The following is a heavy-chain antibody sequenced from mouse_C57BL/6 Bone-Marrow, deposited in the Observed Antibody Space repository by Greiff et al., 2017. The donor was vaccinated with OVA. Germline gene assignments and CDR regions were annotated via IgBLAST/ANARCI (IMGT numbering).Heavy chain of an antibody. CDR3: ARPSRQLRLTWLAY. CDR1: GYTFTSYW. D-gene: IGHD3-2*02. CDR2: IDPSDSET. Sequence: QVQLQQPGAELVRPGSSVKLSCKASGYTFTSYWMHWVKQRPIQGLEWIGNIDPSDSETHYNQKFKDKATLTVDKSSSTAYMQLSSLTSEDSAVYYCARPSRQLRLTWLAYWGQGTLVTVSA. J-gene: IGHJ3*01. V-gene: IGHV1-52*01.